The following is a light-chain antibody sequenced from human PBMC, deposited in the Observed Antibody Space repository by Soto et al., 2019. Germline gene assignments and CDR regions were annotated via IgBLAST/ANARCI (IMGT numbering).Light chain of an antibody. Sequence: QSVLTQPASVSGSPGQSITISCTGTNSDIGGYNYVSWYQQHPGKAPKLMIYEVSNRPSGVSNRFSGSKSGNTASLTISGLQAEDEADYYCSSYTSNSTYVFGTGTKVTVL. CDR3: SSYTSNSTYV. J-gene: IGLJ1*01. CDR2: EVS. CDR1: NSDIGGYNY. V-gene: IGLV2-14*01.